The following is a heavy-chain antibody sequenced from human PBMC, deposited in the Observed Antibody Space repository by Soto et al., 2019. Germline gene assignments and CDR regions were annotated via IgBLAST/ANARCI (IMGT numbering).Heavy chain of an antibody. V-gene: IGHV3-11*06. CDR3: AVFLGGTEIYDLLTYKGFFEY. D-gene: IGHD3-9*01. CDR1: GFTFSDYY. J-gene: IGHJ4*02. CDR2: ISSSSSYT. Sequence: GGSLRLSCAASGFTFSDYYMSWIRQAPGKGLEWVSYISSSSSYTNYADSVKGRFTISRDNAKNSLYLQMNSLRAEDTAVYYCAVFLGGTEIYDLLTYKGFFEYWGQGTLVTVSS.